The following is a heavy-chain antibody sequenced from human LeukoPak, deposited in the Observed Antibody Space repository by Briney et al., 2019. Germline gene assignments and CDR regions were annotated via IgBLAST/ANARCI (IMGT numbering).Heavy chain of an antibody. J-gene: IGHJ4*02. CDR2: ISYDGSNK. D-gene: IGHD5-24*01. V-gene: IGHV3-30*04. CDR3: AKLPGDGYTLFDY. CDR1: GFTFSNYA. Sequence: GGSLRLSCAASGFTFSNYAMHWVRQAPGEGLEWVAVISYDGSNKYYADSVKGRFTISRDNSKNTLYLQMNSLRAEDTAVYYCAKLPGDGYTLFDYWGQGTLVTVSS.